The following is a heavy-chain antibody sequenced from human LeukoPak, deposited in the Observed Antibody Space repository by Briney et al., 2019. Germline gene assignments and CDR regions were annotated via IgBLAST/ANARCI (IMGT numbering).Heavy chain of an antibody. J-gene: IGHJ4*02. CDR3: ARDDVDTPPFDY. Sequence: SETLSLTCTVSDDSISDYYRGWIRQPAGKGLEWIGRIYVSGSSVYNPSLKTRVTISVDTSKNQLSLRLKSVTAADTAVYYCARDDVDTPPFDYLGQGTLVTVSS. CDR1: DDSISDYY. CDR2: IYVSGSS. D-gene: IGHD5-18*01. V-gene: IGHV4-4*07.